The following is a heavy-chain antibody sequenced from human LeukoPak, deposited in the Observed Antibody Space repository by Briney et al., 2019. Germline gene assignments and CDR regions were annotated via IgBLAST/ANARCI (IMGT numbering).Heavy chain of an antibody. D-gene: IGHD6-19*01. V-gene: IGHV1-69*13. Sequence: GASVKVSCKASGYTFTSYSMHWVRQAPGQGLEWMGGIIPIFGTANYAQKFQGRVTITADESTSTAYMELSSLRSEDTAVYYCARGIAVAGSDAFDIWGQGTMVTVSS. J-gene: IGHJ3*02. CDR3: ARGIAVAGSDAFDI. CDR2: IIPIFGTA. CDR1: GYTFTSYS.